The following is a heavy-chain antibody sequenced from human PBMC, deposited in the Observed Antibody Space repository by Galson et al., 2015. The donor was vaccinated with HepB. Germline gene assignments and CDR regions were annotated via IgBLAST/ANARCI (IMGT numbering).Heavy chain of an antibody. J-gene: IGHJ6*02. D-gene: IGHD2-15*01. CDR1: GGSFSGYY. CDR2: ISHSGRT. Sequence: SETLSLTCAVYGGSFSGYYWSWIRQPPGKGLEWIGEISHSGRTNYNPSLKSRVTISVDTSKNQLSLNLSSLTAADTAVYYCARDRRLLYYYYNGMDVWGQGTTVTVSS. CDR3: ARDRRLLYYYYNGMDV. V-gene: IGHV4-34*01.